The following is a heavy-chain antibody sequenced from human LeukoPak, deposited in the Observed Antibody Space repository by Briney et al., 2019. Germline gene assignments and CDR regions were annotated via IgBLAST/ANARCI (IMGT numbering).Heavy chain of an antibody. V-gene: IGHV3-23*01. D-gene: IGHD3-22*01. Sequence: GGSLRLSCAASGFTFSSYSMNWVRQAPGKGLEWVSAISGSGGSTYYADSVKGRFTISRDNSKNTLYLQMNSLRAEDTAVYYCARYDSSGYTLYYYYYMDVWGKGTTVTISS. CDR3: ARYDSSGYTLYYYYYMDV. J-gene: IGHJ6*03. CDR2: ISGSGGST. CDR1: GFTFSSYS.